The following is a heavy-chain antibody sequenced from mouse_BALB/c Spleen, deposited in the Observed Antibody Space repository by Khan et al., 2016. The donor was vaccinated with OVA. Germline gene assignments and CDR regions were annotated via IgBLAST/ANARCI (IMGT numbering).Heavy chain of an antibody. CDR3: ARTGLAY. V-gene: IGHV5-9-3*01. J-gene: IGHJ3*01. Sequence: EVELVESGGGLVKPGGSLKLSCAASGFTFSSYAMSWVRQTPEKRLEWVATTSSGGSYTYYPDSVKGRFTISRDNAKNTLYLQMSSLRSEDTAMYYCARTGLAYWGQGTLVTVSA. CDR2: TSSGGSYT. CDR1: GFTFSSYA.